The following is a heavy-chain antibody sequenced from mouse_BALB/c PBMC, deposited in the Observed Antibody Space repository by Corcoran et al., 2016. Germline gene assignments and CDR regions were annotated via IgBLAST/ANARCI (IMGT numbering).Heavy chain of an antibody. Sequence: QIQLVQSGPELKKPGETVKISCKAAGYTFTNYGMNWVKQAPGKGLKGMGWINTYTGEPTYADDFKGRFAFSLETSASTAYLQINNLKNEDMATYFCAREGNGDYWGQGTTLTVSS. V-gene: IGHV9-1*02. CDR2: INTYTGEP. J-gene: IGHJ2*01. CDR3: AREGNGDY. CDR1: GYTFTNYG. D-gene: IGHD2-1*01.